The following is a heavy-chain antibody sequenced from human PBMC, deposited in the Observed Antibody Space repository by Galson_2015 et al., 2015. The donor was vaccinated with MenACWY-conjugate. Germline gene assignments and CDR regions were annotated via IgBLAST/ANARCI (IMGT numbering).Heavy chain of an antibody. V-gene: IGHV3-23*01. CDR1: GFTFSDYT. D-gene: IGHD3-3*01. J-gene: IGHJ3*02. CDR2: ITGGGGTT. Sequence: SLRLSCAPSGFTFSDYTMGWVRQAPGKGLEWVSTITGGGGTTYYADSVKGRFSTSRDNSKNTLDVQMNSLRVEDTAVYYCAKGCRSGHTYGAFVIWGQGTMVTVSS. CDR3: AKGCRSGHTYGAFVI.